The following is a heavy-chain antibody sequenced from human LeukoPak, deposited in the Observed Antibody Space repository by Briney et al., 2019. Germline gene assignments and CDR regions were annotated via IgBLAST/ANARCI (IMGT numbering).Heavy chain of an antibody. V-gene: IGHV1-2*02. J-gene: IGHJ5*01. CDR3: ARMDLDGGDSIGFDS. CDR1: GYTFTGFF. D-gene: IGHD2-21*02. Sequence: ASVKVASKASGYTFTGFFMHWVRQAPGQGLEWMGWINPNIGDAYYAQKMQGRVTMTRDRSINTAYMELSRLTSDDTAVYYCARMDLDGGDSIGFDSWGQGTLVTVSS. CDR2: INPNIGDA.